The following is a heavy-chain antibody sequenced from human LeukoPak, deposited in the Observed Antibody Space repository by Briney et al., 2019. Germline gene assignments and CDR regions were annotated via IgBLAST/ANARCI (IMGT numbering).Heavy chain of an antibody. J-gene: IGHJ4*02. D-gene: IGHD6-13*01. V-gene: IGHV3-30*18. CDR1: GFTFSSYG. CDR2: ISYDGSNK. CDR3: AKDRSSSWSFDY. Sequence: GRSLRLSCAASGFTFSSYGMHWVRQAPGKGLEWVAVISYDGSNKYCADSVKGRFTISRDDSKNTLYLQMNSLRAEDTAVYYCAKDRSSSWSFDYWGQGTLVTVSP.